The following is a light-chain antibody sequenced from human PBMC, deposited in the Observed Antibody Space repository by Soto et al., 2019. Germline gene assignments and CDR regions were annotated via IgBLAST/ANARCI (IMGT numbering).Light chain of an antibody. CDR3: QQYGSSPTWT. CDR1: QSVSSSY. CDR2: GAS. V-gene: IGKV3-20*01. J-gene: IGKJ1*01. Sequence: MVLTQSPGTLSLSPGERATLSCRASQSVSSSYLAWYQHKPGQPPRLLIYGASSRATGIPDRFSGTGSGTDFTLTISRLEPEDFAVYYCQQYGSSPTWTFGQGTKVEIK.